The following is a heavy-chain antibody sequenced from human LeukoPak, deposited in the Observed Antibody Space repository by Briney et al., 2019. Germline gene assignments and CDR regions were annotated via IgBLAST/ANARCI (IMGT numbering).Heavy chain of an antibody. CDR3: ARLLNYYDSSGYYYWYYGMDV. V-gene: IGHV4-59*08. J-gene: IGHJ6*02. Sequence: SETLSLTCTVSGGSISSYYWSWIRQPPGKGLEWIGYIYYSGSTNYNPSLKSRVTISVDTSKNQFSLELSSVTAADTAVYYCARLLNYYDSSGYYYWYYGMDVWGQGTTVTVSS. CDR2: IYYSGST. CDR1: GGSISSYY. D-gene: IGHD3-22*01.